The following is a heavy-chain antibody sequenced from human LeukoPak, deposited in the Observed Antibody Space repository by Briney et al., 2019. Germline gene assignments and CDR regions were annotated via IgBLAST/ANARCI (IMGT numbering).Heavy chain of an antibody. J-gene: IGHJ4*02. CDR1: SVSISSNYW. V-gene: IGHV4-4*02. Sequence: SGTLSLTCAVSSVSISSNYWWTWVRQPPGKGLEWIGEIDQGGSTNYNPSLKSRVTISLDQSKNQFSLKVISLTAADTAVYYCVTVGGGCSRTSCYFENWGPGTLVTVSS. D-gene: IGHD2-2*01. CDR3: VTVGGGCSRTSCYFEN. CDR2: IDQGGST.